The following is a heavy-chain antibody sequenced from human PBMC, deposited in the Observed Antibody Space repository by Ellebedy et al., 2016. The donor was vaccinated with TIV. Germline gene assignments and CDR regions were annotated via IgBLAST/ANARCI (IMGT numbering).Heavy chain of an antibody. Sequence: GGSLRLSXAASGFTFSSYGMHWVRQAPGKGLEWVAVISYDGSNKYYADSVKGRFTISRDNAKNSLYLQMNSLRAEDTAVYYCARRPDRYYYFDYWGPGTLVTVSS. CDR2: ISYDGSNK. CDR1: GFTFSSYG. D-gene: IGHD2-15*01. J-gene: IGHJ4*02. CDR3: ARRPDRYYYFDY. V-gene: IGHV3-30*03.